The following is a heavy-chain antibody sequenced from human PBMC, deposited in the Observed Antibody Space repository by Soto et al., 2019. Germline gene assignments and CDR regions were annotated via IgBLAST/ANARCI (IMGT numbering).Heavy chain of an antibody. V-gene: IGHV1-3*01. Sequence: ASVKVSCKASGYTFISYTIHWVRQAPGQRLEWMVWIDAGNAKTKYSQKFQGRVTITRDTSESTTYMELSSLRFEDTAMYYCARVRSGYDAFDVFGQRILVTVS. D-gene: IGHD3-3*01. CDR3: ARVRSGYDAFDV. J-gene: IGHJ3*01. CDR2: IDAGNAKT. CDR1: GYTFISYT.